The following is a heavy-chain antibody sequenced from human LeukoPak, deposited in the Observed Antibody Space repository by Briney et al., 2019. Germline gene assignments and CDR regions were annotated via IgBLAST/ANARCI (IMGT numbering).Heavy chain of an antibody. D-gene: IGHD6-19*01. CDR1: GFTVSSKY. V-gene: IGHV3-66*01. J-gene: IGHJ4*02. CDR3: AKERNLEIAVAGTIFDY. Sequence: GGSLRLSCAASGFTVSSKYMSWVRQAPGKGLEWVSVIYSGGDTYYADSVKGRFTISRDNSKNMIYLEMSSLKAEDTAVYYCAKERNLEIAVAGTIFDYWGQGTLVTVSS. CDR2: IYSGGDT.